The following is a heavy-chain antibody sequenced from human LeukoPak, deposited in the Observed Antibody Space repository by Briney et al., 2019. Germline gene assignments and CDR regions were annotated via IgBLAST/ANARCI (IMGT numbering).Heavy chain of an antibody. CDR3: ARGSFTRAAAAYNWFDP. CDR2: IYYSGST. V-gene: IGHV4-59*12. D-gene: IGHD6-13*01. Sequence: PSETLSLTCTVSGGSISSYYWSWIRQPPGKGLEWIGYIYYSGSTNYNPSLKSRVTISVDTSKNQFSLKLSSVTAADTAVYYCARGSFTRAAAAYNWFDPWGQGTLVTVSS. CDR1: GGSISSYY. J-gene: IGHJ5*02.